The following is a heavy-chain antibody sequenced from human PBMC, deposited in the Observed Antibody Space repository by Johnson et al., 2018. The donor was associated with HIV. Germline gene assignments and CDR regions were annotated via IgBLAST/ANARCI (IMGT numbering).Heavy chain of an antibody. Sequence: QVQLVESGGGVVQPGRSLRLSCIVSGFTFSTYAMHWVRQAPGKGLEWVAVISYDGSNKYYADSVKGRFTISRDNSKNTLYLQMNSLRAEDTAVYYCARDSDAFDIWGQGTMVTVSS. CDR1: GFTFSTYA. V-gene: IGHV3-30*04. CDR3: ARDSDAFDI. CDR2: ISYDGSNK. J-gene: IGHJ3*02.